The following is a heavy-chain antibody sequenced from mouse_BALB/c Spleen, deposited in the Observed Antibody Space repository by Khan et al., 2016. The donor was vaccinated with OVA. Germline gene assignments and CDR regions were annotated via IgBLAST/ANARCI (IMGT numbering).Heavy chain of an antibody. J-gene: IGHJ3*01. CDR3: ARRGEKDEAWCGG. V-gene: IGHV1-76*01. Sequence: QVQLKQSGAEPVRPAASVKLSCKTSGYIFSSYWIHWVKQRSGQGLEWIARIYPGTGSTHYNEKFKGKATRTADKSSSTAYMQFSRLKSEDCAVSCAARRGEKDEAWCGGWGQGRLVRVSS. CDR2: IYPGTGST. CDR1: GYIFSSYW.